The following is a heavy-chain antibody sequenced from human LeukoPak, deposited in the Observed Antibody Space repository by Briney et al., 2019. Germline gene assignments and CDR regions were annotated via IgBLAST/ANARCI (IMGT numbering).Heavy chain of an antibody. Sequence: ASVKVSCKASGYTFTSYYMHWVRQAPGQGLEWMGIINPSGGSTSYAQKFQGRVTMTTDTSTSTAYMELRSLRSDDTAVYYCARDASDFWSGYYKPIYYYGMDVWGQGTTVTVSS. CDR1: GYTFTSYY. CDR2: INPSGGST. D-gene: IGHD3-3*01. CDR3: ARDASDFWSGYYKPIYYYGMDV. V-gene: IGHV1-46*01. J-gene: IGHJ6*02.